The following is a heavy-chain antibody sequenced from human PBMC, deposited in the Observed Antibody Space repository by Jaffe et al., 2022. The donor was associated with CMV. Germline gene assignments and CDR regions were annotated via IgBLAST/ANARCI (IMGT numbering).Heavy chain of an antibody. CDR1: GFTFDDYA. CDR3: AKSRVAMDEVDY. Sequence: EVQLVESGGGLVQPGRSLRLSCAASGFTFDDYAMHWVRQAPGKGLEWVSGISWNSGSIGYADSVKGRFTISRDNAKNSLYLQMNSLRAEDTALYYCAKSRVAMDEVDYWGQGTLVTVSS. CDR2: ISWNSGSI. J-gene: IGHJ4*02. D-gene: IGHD5-18*01. V-gene: IGHV3-9*01.